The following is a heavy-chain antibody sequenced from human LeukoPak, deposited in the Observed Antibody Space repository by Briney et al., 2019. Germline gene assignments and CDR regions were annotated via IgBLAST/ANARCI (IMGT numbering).Heavy chain of an antibody. D-gene: IGHD6-13*01. CDR1: GGSFGGYY. CDR2: INHSGST. J-gene: IGHJ6*03. CDR3: ATLAGSSSWAYYYYYMDV. V-gene: IGHV4-34*01. Sequence: SETLSLTCAVYGGSFGGYYWSWIRQPPGKGLEWIGEINHSGSTNYNPSLKSRVTISVDTSKNQFSLKLSSVTAADTAVYYCATLAGSSSWAYYYYYMDVWGKGTTVTVSS.